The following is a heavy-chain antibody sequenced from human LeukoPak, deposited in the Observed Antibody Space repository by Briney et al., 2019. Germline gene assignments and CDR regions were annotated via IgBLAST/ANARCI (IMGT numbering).Heavy chain of an antibody. CDR3: AREGHGYNLGY. D-gene: IGHD5-24*01. Sequence: GGSLRLSCAASGFSLSSYAMSWVRQAPGKGLEWVSAISGSGGSTYYADSVKGRFTISRDNAKNTLYLQMNTLRAEDTAVYFCAREGHGYNLGYWGQGTLVTVSS. V-gene: IGHV3-23*01. J-gene: IGHJ4*02. CDR2: ISGSGGST. CDR1: GFSLSSYA.